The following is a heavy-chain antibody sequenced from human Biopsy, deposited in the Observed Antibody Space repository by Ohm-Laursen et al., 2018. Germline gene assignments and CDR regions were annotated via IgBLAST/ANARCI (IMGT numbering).Heavy chain of an antibody. CDR3: ARDRIAYCTATSCDNFGLDV. Sequence: SETLSLTWTVSGDSINSSYWSWIRQAPGRGLEWIGYINHSGHTNYNPSLKSRLTMSVDTSKNRFSLKLTSVTAADTAVYYCARDRIAYCTATSCDNFGLDVWGQGTTVTVSS. CDR2: INHSGHT. CDR1: GDSINSSY. D-gene: IGHD2-8*02. V-gene: IGHV4-59*01. J-gene: IGHJ6*02.